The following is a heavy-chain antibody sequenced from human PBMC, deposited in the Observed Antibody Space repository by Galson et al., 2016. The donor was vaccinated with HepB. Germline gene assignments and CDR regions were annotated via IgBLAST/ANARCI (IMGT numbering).Heavy chain of an antibody. J-gene: IGHJ4*02. CDR1: GFTFSSYA. D-gene: IGHD3-10*01. Sequence: SLRLSCAASGFTFSSYAMTWVRQAPGKGLEWVSAIGGSGDGTYYADSVKGLFTISRDNSKNTLYLEMNSLRAEDTAVYFCAKRALHYGSGIDYWGQGILVTVSS. V-gene: IGHV3-23*01. CDR2: IGGSGDGT. CDR3: AKRALHYGSGIDY.